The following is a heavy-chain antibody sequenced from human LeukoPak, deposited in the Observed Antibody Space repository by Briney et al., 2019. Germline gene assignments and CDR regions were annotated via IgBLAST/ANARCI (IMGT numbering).Heavy chain of an antibody. J-gene: IGHJ3*02. V-gene: IGHV3-48*01. CDR3: ARPVVEDAFDI. Sequence: GGSLRLSCAASGFTFSSYSMNWVRQAPGKGLEWVSYISSSSSTIYYADSVKGRFTISRDNAKNSLYLQMNSLRAEDTAVYYCARPVVEDAFDIWGQGTMVTVSS. CDR2: ISSSSSTI. D-gene: IGHD2-15*01. CDR1: GFTFSSYS.